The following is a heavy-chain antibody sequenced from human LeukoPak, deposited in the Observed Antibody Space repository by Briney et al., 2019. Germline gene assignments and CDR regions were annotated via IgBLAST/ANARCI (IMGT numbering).Heavy chain of an antibody. CDR1: GFTFDDYA. J-gene: IGHJ5*02. CDR2: ISGDGGST. CDR3: ARDRVTWFDP. D-gene: IGHD2-8*01. V-gene: IGHV3-43*02. Sequence: PGGSLRLSCAASGFTFDDYAMHWVRQAPGKGLEWVSLISGDGGSTYYADSVKGRFTISRDNSKNSLYLQMNSLRAEDTAVYYCARDRVTWFDPWGQGTLVTVSS.